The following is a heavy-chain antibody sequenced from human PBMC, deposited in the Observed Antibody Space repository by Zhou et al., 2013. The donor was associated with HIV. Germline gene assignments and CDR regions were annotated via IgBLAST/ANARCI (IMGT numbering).Heavy chain of an antibody. V-gene: IGHV1-2*02. CDR2: INPYSGAT. CDR3: ATAHLIANRAFDI. J-gene: IGHJ3*02. D-gene: IGHD6-13*01. Sequence: QVQLVQSGAEVKKPGASVKVSCKASGYTFTDYYIHWVRQAPGQGLEWMGWINPYSGATNYAQKFQDRVTMTRDTSISTASMEVSRLRSEDTAVYYCATAHLIANRAFDIWGQGTMVTVSS. CDR1: GYTFTDYY.